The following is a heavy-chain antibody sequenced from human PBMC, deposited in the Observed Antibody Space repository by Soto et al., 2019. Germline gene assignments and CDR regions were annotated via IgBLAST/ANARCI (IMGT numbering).Heavy chain of an antibody. Sequence: LRLSCAVSGITVSSYYMSWVRQAAGKGLEWVSVIYAGTITYYADSVKGRFTIYRDNSKNTLNLEMNSLRVEDTAVYYCARIPYDNSGTIFDYWGQGTLVTVSS. D-gene: IGHD3-22*01. CDR2: IYAGTIT. CDR3: ARIPYDNSGTIFDY. CDR1: GITVSSYY. V-gene: IGHV3-53*01. J-gene: IGHJ4*02.